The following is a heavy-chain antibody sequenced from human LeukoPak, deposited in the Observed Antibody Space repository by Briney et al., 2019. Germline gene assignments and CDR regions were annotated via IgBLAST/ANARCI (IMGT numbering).Heavy chain of an antibody. CDR2: ISFDGTNT. J-gene: IGHJ4*02. CDR3: AKEKGWELLRSYIDF. V-gene: IGHV3-30*18. Sequence: GGSLRLSCETSGFTFSGYGMHWVRQAPGKGLQWVAVISFDGTNTVYLDSVKGRFTISRDNSKNTLYLQMNSLTSEDTATYYCAKEKGWELLRSYIDFWGQGTLVTVYS. D-gene: IGHD1-26*01. CDR1: GFTFSGYG.